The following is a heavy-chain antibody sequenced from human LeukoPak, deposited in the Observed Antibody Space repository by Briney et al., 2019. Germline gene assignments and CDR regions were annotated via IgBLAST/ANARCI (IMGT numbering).Heavy chain of an antibody. J-gene: IGHJ4*02. V-gene: IGHV1-2*02. CDR3: AREGPIVGATHLVDY. CDR1: GYTFTDYY. D-gene: IGHD1-26*01. CDR2: INPNSGGK. Sequence: ASVTVSCKASGYTFTDYYMHWVRQAPGQGLEWMGWINPNSGGKNYAQKFQGRVTMTRDTSISTAYMELSRLRSDDTAVYYCAREGPIVGATHLVDYWGQGTLVTVSS.